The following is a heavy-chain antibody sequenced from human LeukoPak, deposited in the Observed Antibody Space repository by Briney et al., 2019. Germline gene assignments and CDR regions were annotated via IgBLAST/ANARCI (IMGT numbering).Heavy chain of an antibody. V-gene: IGHV5-51*01. Sequence: GESLKISCKGSGYSFASYWIAWVRQMPGKGLEGMGVIYPGNSDITYSPSFQGQVTISADKSVSTAYLHWSSLKASDTAIYYCARHLSSITSCPNYWGQGTLVTVSS. CDR3: ARHLSSITSCPNY. J-gene: IGHJ4*02. D-gene: IGHD2-2*01. CDR2: IYPGNSDI. CDR1: GYSFASYW.